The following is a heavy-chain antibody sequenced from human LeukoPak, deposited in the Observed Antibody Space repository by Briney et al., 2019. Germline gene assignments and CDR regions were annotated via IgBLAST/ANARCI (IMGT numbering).Heavy chain of an antibody. CDR3: ARVEGQIFGVVIGPNWFDP. CDR2: MNPNSGNT. Sequence: ASVKVSCKASGYTFTSYDINWVRQATGQGLEWMGWMNPNSGNTGYAQKFQGRVTMTRNTSISTAYMELSSLRSEDTAVYHCARVEGQIFGVVIGPNWFDPWGQGTLVTVSS. V-gene: IGHV1-8*01. D-gene: IGHD3-3*01. CDR1: GYTFTSYD. J-gene: IGHJ5*02.